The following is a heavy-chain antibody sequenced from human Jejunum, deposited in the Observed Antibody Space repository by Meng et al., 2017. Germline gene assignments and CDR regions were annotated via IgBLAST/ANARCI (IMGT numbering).Heavy chain of an antibody. V-gene: IGHV4-31*03. J-gene: IGHJ4*02. Sequence: QVQLQEAGPGLVKPSQTLSPTCTVTGASINSGGYYWSWIRQHPGQGLEWIGYIYRSGSTYYNPSLKSRLTISVDKSKTLLSLNLRSVTAADTAVYYCAKAAAYNLDYWGQGTLVTVSS. D-gene: IGHD5-24*01. CDR3: AKAAAYNLDY. CDR2: IYRSGST. CDR1: GASINSGGYY.